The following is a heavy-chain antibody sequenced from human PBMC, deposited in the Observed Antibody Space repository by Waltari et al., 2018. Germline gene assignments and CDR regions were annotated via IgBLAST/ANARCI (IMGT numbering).Heavy chain of an antibody. D-gene: IGHD3-3*01. CDR1: GYTLTELS. CDR3: ATAKKFDFWSGFDAFDI. J-gene: IGHJ3*02. V-gene: IGHV1-24*01. Sequence: QVQLVQSGAEVKKPGASVKVSCKVSGYTLTELSMHWVRQAPGKGLEWMGGFDPEDGETSYAQKFQGRVTMTEDTSTDTAYMELSSLRSEDTAVYYCATAKKFDFWSGFDAFDIWGQGTMVTVSS. CDR2: FDPEDGET.